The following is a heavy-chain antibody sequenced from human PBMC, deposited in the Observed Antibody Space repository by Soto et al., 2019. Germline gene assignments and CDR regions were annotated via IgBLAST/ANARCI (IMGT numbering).Heavy chain of an antibody. D-gene: IGHD4-17*01. Sequence: QVQLVQSGAEVKKPGSSVKVSCKAAGVTFSSYAISWVRQAPGQGLEWMGGIIPIFGTSKYAQKVQGRVTITADESTSKEYVALRSMRSEDTAVYYCATWTTETSWFDPWGQGTLVNVSS. V-gene: IGHV1-69*12. CDR3: ATWTTETSWFDP. CDR2: IIPIFGTS. J-gene: IGHJ5*02. CDR1: GVTFSSYA.